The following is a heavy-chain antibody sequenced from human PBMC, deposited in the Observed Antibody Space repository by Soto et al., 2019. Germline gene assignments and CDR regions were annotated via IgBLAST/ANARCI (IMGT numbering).Heavy chain of an antibody. D-gene: IGHD3-3*01. J-gene: IGHJ3*01. CDR1: GGSISSSGYY. V-gene: IGHV4-39*01. Sequence: SETLSLTCTVSGGSISSSGYYWGWIRQPPGKGLEWIGSIYHSGSTYYNPSLKSRVTISVDTSKNQFSLKLSSVTAADTAVYSCATHIKISGGHDAFDLCGQGTMAT. CDR3: ATHIKISGGHDAFDL. CDR2: IYHSGST.